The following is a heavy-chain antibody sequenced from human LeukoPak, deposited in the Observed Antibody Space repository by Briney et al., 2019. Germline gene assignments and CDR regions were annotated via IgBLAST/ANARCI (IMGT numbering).Heavy chain of an antibody. CDR1: GFTFGDYA. D-gene: IGHD3-22*01. CDR2: IRSKAYGGTT. J-gene: IGHJ4*02. CDR3: SRGGKVSYYDNSGYPDY. Sequence: GGSLRLSCTASGFTFGDYAMSWVCQAPGKGLEWVGFIRSKAYGGTTEYAASVKGRFTISRDDSKSIAYLQINSLKTEDTAVFYCSRGGKVSYYDNSGYPDYWGLGTLVTVSS. V-gene: IGHV3-49*04.